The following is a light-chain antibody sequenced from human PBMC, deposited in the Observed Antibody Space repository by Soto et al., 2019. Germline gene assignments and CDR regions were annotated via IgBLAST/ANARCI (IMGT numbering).Light chain of an antibody. Sequence: QSVLTQPASVSGSPGQSITISCTGTSSDIGGYNYVSWYQQHPGKVPKLIIFEVTTRPSGVSNRFSGSKSGNTASLTISGLQADDEADYYCISFTSTTTLYVFGTGTKLTVL. V-gene: IGLV2-14*01. J-gene: IGLJ1*01. CDR2: EVT. CDR1: SSDIGGYNY. CDR3: ISFTSTTTLYV.